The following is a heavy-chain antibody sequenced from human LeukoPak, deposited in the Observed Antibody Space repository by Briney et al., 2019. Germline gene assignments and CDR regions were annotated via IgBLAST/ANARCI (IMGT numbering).Heavy chain of an antibody. D-gene: IGHD2-2*01. Sequence: GSLRLSCAASGFPVSSNYMSWVRQAPGKGLEWVSVIYSGGSTYCADSVKGRFTISRDNSKNTLYLQMNSLRAEDTALYYCARWYCTSTNCYYDYWGQGTLVTVSS. CDR1: GFPVSSNY. J-gene: IGHJ4*02. CDR3: ARWYCTSTNCYYDY. V-gene: IGHV3-53*01. CDR2: IYSGGST.